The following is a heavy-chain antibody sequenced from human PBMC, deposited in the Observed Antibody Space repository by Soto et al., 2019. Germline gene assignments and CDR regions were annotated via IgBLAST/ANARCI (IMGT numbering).Heavy chain of an antibody. D-gene: IGHD3-22*01. CDR1: GGSISSYY. V-gene: IGHV4-59*08. CDR2: IYYSGST. CDR3: ARHSSGYLVQY. Sequence: SETLSLTCTVSGGSISSYYWSWIRQPPGKGLEWIGYIYYSGSTDYNPSLKNRVTISVDTSKNQFSLNLRSVTAADTAVYYCARHSSGYLVQYWGWGTLVTVS. J-gene: IGHJ4*02.